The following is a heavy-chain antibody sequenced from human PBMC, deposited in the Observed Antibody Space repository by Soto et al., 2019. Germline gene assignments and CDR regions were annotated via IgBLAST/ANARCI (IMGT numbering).Heavy chain of an antibody. J-gene: IGHJ4*02. CDR1: GFTFSSYG. D-gene: IGHD3-22*01. CDR3: ARVGDSSAADY. Sequence: PGGSLRLSCAASGFTFSSYGMHRVRQAPGKGLEWVAVIWYDGSNKYYADSVKGRFTISRDNSKNTLYLQMNSLRAEDTAVYYCARVGDSSAADYWGQGTLVTVSS. V-gene: IGHV3-33*01. CDR2: IWYDGSNK.